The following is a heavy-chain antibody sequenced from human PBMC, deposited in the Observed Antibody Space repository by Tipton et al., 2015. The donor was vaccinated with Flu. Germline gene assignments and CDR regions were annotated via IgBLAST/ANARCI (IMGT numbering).Heavy chain of an antibody. D-gene: IGHD2-21*01. V-gene: IGHV4-59*08. CDR3: ARSPKFQSSPFDY. Sequence: TLSLTCPVSGGSISSYYWSWIRQPPGKGLEWIGYNYYSGSTNYNPSLKSRVTISVDTSKNQFSLKLSSVTAADTAVYYCARSPKFQSSPFDYWGQGTLVTVSS. CDR1: GGSISSYY. CDR2: NYYSGST. J-gene: IGHJ4*02.